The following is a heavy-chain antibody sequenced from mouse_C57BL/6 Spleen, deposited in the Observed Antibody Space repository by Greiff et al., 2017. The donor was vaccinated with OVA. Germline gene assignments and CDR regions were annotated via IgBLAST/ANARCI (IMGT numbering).Heavy chain of an antibody. V-gene: IGHV5-6*01. J-gene: IGHJ1*03. D-gene: IGHD1-1*01. Sequence: EVQRVESGGDLVKPGGSLKLSCAASGFTFSSYGMSWVRQTPDKRLEWVATISRGGSYTYYPDSVKGRFTISRDNAKNTLYLQMSSLKSEDTAMDYCARGITTVVATNWYFGVWGTGTTVTVSS. CDR2: ISRGGSYT. CDR3: ARGITTVVATNWYFGV. CDR1: GFTFSSYG.